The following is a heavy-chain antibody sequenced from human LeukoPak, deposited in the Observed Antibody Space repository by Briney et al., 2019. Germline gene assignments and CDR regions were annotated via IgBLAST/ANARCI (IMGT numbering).Heavy chain of an antibody. CDR3: ARDLPGTSFFDY. V-gene: IGHV4-38-2*02. CDR2: MSHSGST. CDR1: GDSINSGYY. J-gene: IGHJ4*02. D-gene: IGHD2-2*01. Sequence: SETLSLTCTVSGDSINSGYYGGWIRQPPGKGLEWIGSMSHSGSTYYNPSLKSRVTISVDTSKNQFSLKLSSVTAADTAVYYCARDLPGTSFFDYWGQGTLVTVSS.